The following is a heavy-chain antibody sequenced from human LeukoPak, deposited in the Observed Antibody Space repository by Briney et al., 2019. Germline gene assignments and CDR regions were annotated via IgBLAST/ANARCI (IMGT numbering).Heavy chain of an antibody. CDR3: AILGYCSSTSCLQFDP. CDR1: GYTFTGYY. Sequence: ASVKVSCKASGYTFTGYYMHWVRQAPGQGLEWMGWINPNSGGTNYAQKFQGRVTMTRDTSNSTAYMELSRLRSDDTAVYYCAILGYCSSTSCLQFDPWGQGTLVTVSS. CDR2: INPNSGGT. D-gene: IGHD2-2*01. J-gene: IGHJ5*02. V-gene: IGHV1-2*02.